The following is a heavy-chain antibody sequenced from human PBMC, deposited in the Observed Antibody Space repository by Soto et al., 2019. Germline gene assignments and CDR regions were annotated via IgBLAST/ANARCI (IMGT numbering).Heavy chain of an antibody. CDR2: ISSSSTYL. CDR1: GFTFSTYS. D-gene: IGHD1-26*01. V-gene: IGHV3-21*01. Sequence: KSGGSLRLSCVASGFTFSTYSMSWVRQAPGKGLEWVSSISSSSTYLYYADSVKGHFTISRDDAKNSLYLQVNSLRVEDTGVYFCAREISDPGGKLFDCWGQGTKVTVSS. J-gene: IGHJ4*02. CDR3: AREISDPGGKLFDC.